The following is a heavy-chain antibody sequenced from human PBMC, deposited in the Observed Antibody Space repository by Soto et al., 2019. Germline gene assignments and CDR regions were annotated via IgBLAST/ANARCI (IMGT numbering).Heavy chain of an antibody. D-gene: IGHD6-13*01. CDR3: AYSSTPFDY. CDR1: GFPFSDYY. CDR2: ITSSGRTT. Sequence: GGSLRLSCAASGFPFSDYYMNWIRQAPGKGLEWVSYITSSGRTTYYADSVKGRFTISRDNAKNSLYLQMNSLRAEDTAVYYCAYSSTPFDYWGQGTLVTVSS. J-gene: IGHJ4*02. V-gene: IGHV3-11*01.